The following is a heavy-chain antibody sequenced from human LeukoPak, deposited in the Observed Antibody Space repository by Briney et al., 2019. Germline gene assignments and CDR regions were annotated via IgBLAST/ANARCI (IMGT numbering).Heavy chain of an antibody. J-gene: IGHJ4*02. CDR2: ISSSSSYI. Sequence: GGSLRLFCAASGSTFSSYSMNWVRQAPGKGLEWVSSISSSSSYIYYADSVKGRFTISRDNAKNSLYLQMNSLRAEDTAVYYCARDWKVGHDYWGQGTLVTVSS. CDR3: ARDWKVGHDY. CDR1: GSTFSSYS. D-gene: IGHD1-1*01. V-gene: IGHV3-21*01.